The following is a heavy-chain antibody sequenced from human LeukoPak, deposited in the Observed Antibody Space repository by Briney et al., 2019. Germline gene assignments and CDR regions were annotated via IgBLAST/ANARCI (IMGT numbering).Heavy chain of an antibody. CDR2: ISGGGRSK. V-gene: IGHV3-23*01. J-gene: IGHJ4*02. CDR3: ATSYSKIDY. Sequence: GGSLRLSCAASGFTFSSYAMSWVRQAPGKGLEWVSAISGGGRSKFYADSVKGRFTISRDNSKNTLYLQMNSLRAEDTAVYYCATSYSKIDYWGQGTLVTVSS. CDR1: GFTFSSYA. D-gene: IGHD4-11*01.